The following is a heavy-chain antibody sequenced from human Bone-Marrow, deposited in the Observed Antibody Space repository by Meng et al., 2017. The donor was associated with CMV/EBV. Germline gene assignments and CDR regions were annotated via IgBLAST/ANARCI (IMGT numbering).Heavy chain of an antibody. J-gene: IGHJ4*02. V-gene: IGHV3-43*01. CDR3: ARGYDSSGYLDY. D-gene: IGHD3-22*01. CDR2: ISWDGGST. Sequence: EVQLVEAGGVVVQPGGSLRLSCVASGFTFDDYTMHWVRQPPGKGLEWVSLISWDGGSTYYADSVEGRFTISRDNMKNSLYLQMNTLTSEDTALYYCARGYDSSGYLDYWGQGTLVTVSS. CDR1: GFTFDDYT.